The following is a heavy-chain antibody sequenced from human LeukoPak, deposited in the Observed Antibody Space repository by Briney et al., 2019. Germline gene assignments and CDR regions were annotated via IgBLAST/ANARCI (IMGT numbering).Heavy chain of an antibody. Sequence: ASVKVSCKASGGTFSSYAISWVRQAPGQGLEWMGWISAYNGNTNYAQKLQGRVTMTTDTSTSTAYMELSRLRSDDTAVYYCARGGGYDLFGFDPWGQGTLVTISS. CDR3: ARGGGYDLFGFDP. CDR2: ISAYNGNT. D-gene: IGHD5-12*01. J-gene: IGHJ5*02. V-gene: IGHV1-18*01. CDR1: GGTFSSYA.